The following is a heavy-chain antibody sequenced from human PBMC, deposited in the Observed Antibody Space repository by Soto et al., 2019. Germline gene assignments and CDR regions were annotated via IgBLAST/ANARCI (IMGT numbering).Heavy chain of an antibody. CDR3: AIGTMNSWACDF. Sequence: QVQVVQSGAEVKKPGSSVKVSCKASGGTFSNYAISWVRQAPGHGLEWVGGIIPLTETPVFAQTVQGRLTITADEITSAAYLELSSLRSDDTAVYYWAIGTMNSWACDFWVQGTLVTVSA. CDR2: IIPLTETP. V-gene: IGHV1-69*01. J-gene: IGHJ4*02. CDR1: GGTFSNYA. D-gene: IGHD6-13*01.